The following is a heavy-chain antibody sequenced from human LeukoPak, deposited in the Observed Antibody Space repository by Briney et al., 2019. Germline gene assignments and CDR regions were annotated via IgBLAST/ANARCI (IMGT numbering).Heavy chain of an antibody. D-gene: IGHD6-13*01. J-gene: IGHJ4*02. CDR3: AKDKSYSSPKVVGD. CDR1: GFTFSSYG. V-gene: IGHV3-30*02. Sequence: GGSLRLSCAASGFTFSSYGMHWVRQAPGRGLEWVAFIRYDGSNKYYADSVKGRFTISRDNSKNTLYLQMNSLRAEDTAVYYCAKDKSYSSPKVVGDWGQGTLVTVSS. CDR2: IRYDGSNK.